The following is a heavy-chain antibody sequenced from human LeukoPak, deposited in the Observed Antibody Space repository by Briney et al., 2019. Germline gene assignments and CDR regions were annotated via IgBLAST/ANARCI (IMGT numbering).Heavy chain of an antibody. Sequence: PGRSLRLSCEASGFTFSSDWMSWVRQAPGKGLEWVANMKQDGSEIYYVGSVRGRFTISRDNAKNSPYLQMNSLRAEGTAVYYCARRGSYSLFDYWGPGTLVTVSS. V-gene: IGHV3-7*01. CDR1: GFTFSSDW. D-gene: IGHD1-26*01. CDR2: MKQDGSEI. J-gene: IGHJ4*02. CDR3: ARRGSYSLFDY.